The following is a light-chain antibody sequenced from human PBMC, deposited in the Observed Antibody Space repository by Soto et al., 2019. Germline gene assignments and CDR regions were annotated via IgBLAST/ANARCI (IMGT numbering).Light chain of an antibody. V-gene: IGKV3-15*01. CDR3: QQYNSWLWT. J-gene: IGKJ1*01. Sequence: DIVMTQSPATLSVSPGERATLSCRASQSVSSKLAWYQQKPGQAPRLLIYGASTRATGIPARFSGSGSGTEFTLIISSLQSEDSAVYYCQQYNSWLWTFGQGTKV. CDR1: QSVSSK. CDR2: GAS.